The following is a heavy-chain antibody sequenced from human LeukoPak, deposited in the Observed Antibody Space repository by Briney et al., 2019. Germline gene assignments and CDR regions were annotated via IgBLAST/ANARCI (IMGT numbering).Heavy chain of an antibody. CDR1: GGSFSGYY. Sequence: SETLSLTCAVYGGSFSGYYWSWIRQPPGKGLEWIGEINHSGSTNYNPSLKSRVTISVDTSKNQFSLKLSSVTAADTAVYYCARGGGGATPFDYWGQGTLVTVSS. CDR2: INHSGST. V-gene: IGHV4-34*01. CDR3: ARGGGGATPFDY. D-gene: IGHD1-26*01. J-gene: IGHJ4*02.